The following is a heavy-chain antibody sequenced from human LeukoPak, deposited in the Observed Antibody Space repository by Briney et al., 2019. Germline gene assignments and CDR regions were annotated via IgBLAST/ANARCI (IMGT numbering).Heavy chain of an antibody. Sequence: SVKVSCKASGGTFSSYAISWVRQAPGQGLEWMGGIIPIFGTANYAQKFQGRVTITTDESTSTAYMELSSLRSEDTAVYYCAIRAQGFCGDYGKDYYYYYMDVWGKGTTVTVSS. D-gene: IGHD4-17*01. V-gene: IGHV1-69*05. J-gene: IGHJ6*03. CDR3: AIRAQGFCGDYGKDYYYYYMDV. CDR1: GGTFSSYA. CDR2: IIPIFGTA.